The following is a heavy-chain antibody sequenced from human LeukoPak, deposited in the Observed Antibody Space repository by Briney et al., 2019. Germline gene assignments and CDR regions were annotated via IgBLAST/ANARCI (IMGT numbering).Heavy chain of an antibody. Sequence: QPGGSLRLSCAASGINVSSNYMTWIRQAPGKGLEWVSLIYGGDAAYYAESVRGRFMISRDNLKNTLFLQMNSLRVEDTAVYYCVTSTGQQFIPYDYRGQGTHVTVSS. V-gene: IGHV3-66*02. CDR1: GINVSSNY. J-gene: IGHJ4*02. CDR2: IYGGDAA. D-gene: IGHD6-13*01. CDR3: VTSTGQQFIPYDY.